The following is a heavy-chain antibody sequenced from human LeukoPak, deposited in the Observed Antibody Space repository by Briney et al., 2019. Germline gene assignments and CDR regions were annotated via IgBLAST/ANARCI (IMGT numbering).Heavy chain of an antibody. CDR3: ARGRAAAGRGWFDP. CDR1: GGSISSSSYY. J-gene: IGHJ5*02. CDR2: IYYSGST. D-gene: IGHD6-13*01. V-gene: IGHV4-39*01. Sequence: PSETLSLTCTVSGGSISSSSYYWGWIRQPPGKGLEWIGCIYYSGSTYYNPSLKSRVTISVDTSKNQFSLKLSSVTAADTAVYFCARGRAAAGRGWFDPWGQGTLVTVSS.